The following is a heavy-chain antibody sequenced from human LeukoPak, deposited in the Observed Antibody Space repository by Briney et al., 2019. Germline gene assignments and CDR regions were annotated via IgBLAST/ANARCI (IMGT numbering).Heavy chain of an antibody. V-gene: IGHV3-30*04. D-gene: IGHD5-24*01. Sequence: GGSLRLSCAASGFTFSSYAMHWVRQAPGKGLEWVAVISYDGGNKYYADSVKGRFTISRDNSKNTLYLQMNSLRAEDTAVYYCARDSARLRWLQVSSMDYDYWGQGTLVTVSS. CDR2: ISYDGGNK. J-gene: IGHJ4*02. CDR1: GFTFSSYA. CDR3: ARDSARLRWLQVSSMDYDY.